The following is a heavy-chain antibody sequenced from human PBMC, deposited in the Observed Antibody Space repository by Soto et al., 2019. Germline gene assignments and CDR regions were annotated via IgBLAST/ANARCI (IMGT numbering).Heavy chain of an antibody. D-gene: IGHD2-21*01. J-gene: IGHJ4*02. CDR1: GGSISSYY. CDR3: ARLWGWYFDY. V-gene: IGHV4-59*01. CDR2: IYYSGST. Sequence: QVQLQESGPGLVKPSETLSLTCTASGGSISSYYWSWIRQPPGKGLEWIGYIYYSGSTNYNPSLKSRVTISVDTSKNQFSLKLSSVTAADTAVYYCARLWGWYFDYWGQGTLVTVSS.